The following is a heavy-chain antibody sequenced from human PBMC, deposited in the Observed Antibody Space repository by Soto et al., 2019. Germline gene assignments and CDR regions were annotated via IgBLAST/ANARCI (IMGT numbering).Heavy chain of an antibody. J-gene: IGHJ4*02. V-gene: IGHV4-39*01. Sequence: PSETLSLTCTVAGGSISSSSYYWGWIRQPPRKGLEWIGSIYYSGSTYYNPSLKSRVTISVDTSKNQFSLKLSSVTAADTAVYYCVRHRLLTPPVYWGQGTPVTVSS. CDR2: IYYSGST. CDR1: GGSISSSSYY. CDR3: VRHRLLTPPVY. D-gene: IGHD1-26*01.